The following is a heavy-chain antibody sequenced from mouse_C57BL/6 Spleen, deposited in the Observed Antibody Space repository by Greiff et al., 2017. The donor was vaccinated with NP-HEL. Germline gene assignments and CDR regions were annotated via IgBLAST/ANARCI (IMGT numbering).Heavy chain of an antibody. CDR1: GFSLTSYG. CDR3: ARLNWDEGYFDV. Sequence: VQLQQSGPGLVQPSPSLSITCTVSGFSLTSYGVHWVRQSPGKGLEWLGVIWSGGSTDYNAAFISRLSISKDNSKSQVFFKMNSLQADDSAIYYCARLNWDEGYFDVWGTGTTVTVSS. CDR2: IWSGGST. D-gene: IGHD4-1*02. V-gene: IGHV2-2*01. J-gene: IGHJ1*03.